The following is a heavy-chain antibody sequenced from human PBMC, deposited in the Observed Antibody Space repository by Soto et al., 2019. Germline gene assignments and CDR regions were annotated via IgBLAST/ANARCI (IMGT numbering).Heavy chain of an antibody. D-gene: IGHD5-18*01. Sequence: ASVKVSCKASGGTFSSYAISWVRQAPGQGLEWMGGIIPIFGTANYAQKFQGRVTITADESTSTAYMELSSLRSEDTAVYYCARDSGGTAMVFTYFDYWGQGTLGTVYS. V-gene: IGHV1-69*13. J-gene: IGHJ4*02. CDR1: GGTFSSYA. CDR3: ARDSGGTAMVFTYFDY. CDR2: IIPIFGTA.